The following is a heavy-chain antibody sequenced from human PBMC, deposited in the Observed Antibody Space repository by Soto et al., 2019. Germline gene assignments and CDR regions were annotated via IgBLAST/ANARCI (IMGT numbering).Heavy chain of an antibody. J-gene: IGHJ6*02. D-gene: IGHD3-22*01. Sequence: HLQAAGPGLVKPSQSLSLTCVGSCGPVSGDDLYWSWIRHIPGTGLEWIANVYHTRATYYNPSLQRQVSMSVDTSQNQFSLILSSVTAADTAVYYCARALVTDYNSRDYHYYFAMDVCGQGTSVTVSS. CDR1: CGPVSGDDLY. CDR2: VYHTRAT. CDR3: ARALVTDYNSRDYHYYFAMDV. V-gene: IGHV4-31*02.